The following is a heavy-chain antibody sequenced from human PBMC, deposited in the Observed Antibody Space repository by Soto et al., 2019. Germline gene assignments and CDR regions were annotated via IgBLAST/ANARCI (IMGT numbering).Heavy chain of an antibody. CDR1: GFTFSSYW. CDR2: IKQDGSEK. V-gene: IGHV3-7*01. D-gene: IGHD3-10*02. Sequence: GGSLRLSCAASGFTFSSYWMSWVRQAPGKGLEWVANIKQDGSEKYYVDSVKGRFTISRDNAKNSLYLQMISLRAEDTAVYCCSRDPVFGGLLRGYYFDYWGQGTLVTVSS. J-gene: IGHJ4*02. CDR3: SRDPVFGGLLRGYYFDY.